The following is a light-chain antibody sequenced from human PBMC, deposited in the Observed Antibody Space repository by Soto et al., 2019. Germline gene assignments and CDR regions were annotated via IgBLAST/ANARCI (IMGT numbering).Light chain of an antibody. CDR2: AAS. CDR1: QYISTW. J-gene: IGKJ4*01. CDR3: QQADSFPRT. V-gene: IGKV1D-12*01. Sequence: DIQMTQSPSSVSASVGDRIIITCRASQYISTWLAWYQQKPGEAPKLLIFAASRLHGGVPSRFSGSGSGTDLTLNSNNLQPEDFSTCYWQQADSFPRTFGGGTKVEVK.